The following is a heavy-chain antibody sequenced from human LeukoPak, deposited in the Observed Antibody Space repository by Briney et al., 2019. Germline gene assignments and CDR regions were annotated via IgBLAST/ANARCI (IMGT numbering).Heavy chain of an antibody. Sequence: PGGSLRLSCAASGFTFSSYAMSWVRQAPGKGLEWVSAISGSGGSTYYADSVKGRFTISRDNSKNTLYLQMNSLRADDTAVYYCAKHSGSALRYYFDYWGQGTLVTVSS. J-gene: IGHJ4*02. CDR1: GFTFSSYA. CDR3: AKHSGSALRYYFDY. D-gene: IGHD3-10*01. CDR2: ISGSGGST. V-gene: IGHV3-23*01.